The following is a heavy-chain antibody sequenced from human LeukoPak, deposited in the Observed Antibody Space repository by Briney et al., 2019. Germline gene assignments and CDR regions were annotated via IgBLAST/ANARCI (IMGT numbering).Heavy chain of an antibody. CDR2: ICDSGRTI. CDR1: GFTFSDYY. CDR3: ARDRLGDYDHSGYYDK. V-gene: IGHV3-11*01. J-gene: IGHJ4*02. D-gene: IGHD3-22*01. Sequence: GGSLRLPCAASGFTFSDYYMSWIRQAPGKGLEWISYICDSGRTIYYADSVKGRFTISRDNAKNSVYLQMNNLGAEDTAVYYCARDRLGDYDHSGYYDKWGQGTLVTVSS.